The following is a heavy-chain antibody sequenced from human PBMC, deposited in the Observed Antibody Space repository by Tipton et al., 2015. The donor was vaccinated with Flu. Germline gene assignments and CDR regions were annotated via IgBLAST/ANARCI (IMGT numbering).Heavy chain of an antibody. Sequence: TLSLTCTVSGGSIRSSTDFWAWIRQSPGKGLEWIGTIYYTGSTYYNMSLKSRVTISVDTSKNQFSLKLSSVTAADTAVYYCARDVGPQIKVTGGLDVWGQGTTVTVSS. J-gene: IGHJ6*02. CDR3: ARDVGPQIKVTGGLDV. V-gene: IGHV4-39*07. D-gene: IGHD2-21*02. CDR1: GGSIRSSTDF. CDR2: IYYTGST.